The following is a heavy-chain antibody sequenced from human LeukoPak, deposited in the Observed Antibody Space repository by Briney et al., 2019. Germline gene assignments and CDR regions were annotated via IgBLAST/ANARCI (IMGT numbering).Heavy chain of an antibody. V-gene: IGHV4-4*07. Sequence: SETLSLTCTVSGGSISSYYWSWIRQPAGKGLEWIGRIYTSGSTNYNPSLKSRVTMSVDTSKNQFSLKLSSVTAADTAVYYCARDGGHYYDSSGYYYYFDYWGQGTLVTVSS. CDR1: GGSISSYY. CDR3: ARDGGHYYDSSGYYYYFDY. D-gene: IGHD3-22*01. CDR2: IYTSGST. J-gene: IGHJ4*02.